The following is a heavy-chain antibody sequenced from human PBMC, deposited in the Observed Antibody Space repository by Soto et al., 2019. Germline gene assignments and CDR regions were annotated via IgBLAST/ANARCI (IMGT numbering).Heavy chain of an antibody. CDR2: IYWDDDK. CDR3: AHRSYCSSTSCYIDYYGMDV. J-gene: IGHJ6*02. Sequence: ESGPTLVNPTQTLTLTCTFSGFSLSTSGVGVGWIRQPPGKALEWLALIYWDDDKRYSPSLKSRLTITKDTSKNQVVLTMTNMDPVDTATYYCAHRSYCSSTSCYIDYYGMDVWGQGTTVTVSS. D-gene: IGHD2-2*02. V-gene: IGHV2-5*02. CDR1: GFSLSTSGVG.